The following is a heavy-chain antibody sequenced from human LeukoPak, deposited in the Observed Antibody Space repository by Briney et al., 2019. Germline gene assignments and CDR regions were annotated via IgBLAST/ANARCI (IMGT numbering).Heavy chain of an antibody. CDR1: GYTFTSYG. CDR3: AREKTRITMVRGVIIGGTGVDP. J-gene: IGHJ5*02. CDR2: ISAYNGNT. Sequence: ASVKVSCKASGYTFTSYGISWVRQAPGQGLEWMGWISAYNGNTNYAQKLQGRVTMTTDTSTSTAYVELRSLRSDDTAVYYCAREKTRITMVRGVIIGGTGVDPWGQGTLVTVSS. D-gene: IGHD3-10*01. V-gene: IGHV1-18*01.